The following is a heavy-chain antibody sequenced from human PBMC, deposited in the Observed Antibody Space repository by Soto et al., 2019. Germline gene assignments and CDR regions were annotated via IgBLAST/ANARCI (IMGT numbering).Heavy chain of an antibody. D-gene: IGHD2-2*01. CDR1: GFTFSSYA. Sequence: PGGSLRLSCAASGFTFSSYAMSWVRQAPGKGLEWVSAISGSGGSTYYADSVKGRFTISRDNSKNTLYLQMNSLRAEDTAVYYCAKDFGYQLLSGDFDYWGQGTLVTVSS. V-gene: IGHV3-23*01. J-gene: IGHJ4*02. CDR3: AKDFGYQLLSGDFDY. CDR2: ISGSGGST.